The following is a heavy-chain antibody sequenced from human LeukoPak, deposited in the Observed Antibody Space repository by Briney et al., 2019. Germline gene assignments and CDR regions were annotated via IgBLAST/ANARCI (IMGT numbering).Heavy chain of an antibody. CDR1: GFTFDDYA. V-gene: IGHV3-20*04. D-gene: IGHD6-19*01. J-gene: IGHJ4*02. Sequence: GGSLRLSCAASGFTFDDYAMSWVRQVPGKGLEWVSGIYWNGGSTGYADSVKGRFTISRDNAKNSLYLQMNSLRAEDTALYYCARDAPYSSGWYGDGFDYWGQGTLVTVSS. CDR3: ARDAPYSSGWYGDGFDY. CDR2: IYWNGGST.